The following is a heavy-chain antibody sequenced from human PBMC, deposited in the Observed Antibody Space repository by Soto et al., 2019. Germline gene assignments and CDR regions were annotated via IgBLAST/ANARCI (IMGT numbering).Heavy chain of an antibody. CDR3: AKDRGGFLEWVLRNYGMDV. Sequence: EEQLLESGGGLVRPGGSLRLSCTASGFAFSTYAMNWVRQAPGKGLEWVSATSGSGRNTSVADSVRGRFTVSRDNSKNTVFLQMNGLPAEDTAGYYCAKDRGGFLEWVLRNYGMDVWGQGTTVTVSA. V-gene: IGHV3-23*01. J-gene: IGHJ6*01. D-gene: IGHD3-3*01. CDR2: TSGSGRNT. CDR1: GFAFSTYA.